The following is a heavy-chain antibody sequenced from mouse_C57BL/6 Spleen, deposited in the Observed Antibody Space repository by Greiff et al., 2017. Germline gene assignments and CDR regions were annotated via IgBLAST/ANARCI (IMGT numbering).Heavy chain of an antibody. Sequence: QVQLQQSGAELVRPGASVTLSCKASGYTFTDYEMHWVKQTPVHGLEWIGAIDPETGGTAYNQKFKGKAILTADKSSSTAYMELRSLTSEDSAVYYCTRDYGSSVRFAYWGQGTLVTVSA. D-gene: IGHD1-1*01. CDR2: IDPETGGT. V-gene: IGHV1-15*01. CDR1: GYTFTDYE. CDR3: TRDYGSSVRFAY. J-gene: IGHJ3*01.